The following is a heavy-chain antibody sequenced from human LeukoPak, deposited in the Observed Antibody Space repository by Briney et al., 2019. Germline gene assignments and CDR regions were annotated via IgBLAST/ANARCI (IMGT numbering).Heavy chain of an antibody. J-gene: IGHJ4*02. D-gene: IGHD1-26*01. CDR2: IKSKFDGGAT. CDR3: ASADRWEHLFFCFRY. V-gene: IGHV3-15*01. Sequence: GGSLRLSCTVSGFSLSNAWMFWVRQAPRKRLEWVGRIKSKFDGGATDYAAPVKGRFTISRDDSENTLHLQMDSLKTADTAFYYCASADRWEHLFFCFRYWGRGSLVTVSS. CDR1: GFSLSNAW.